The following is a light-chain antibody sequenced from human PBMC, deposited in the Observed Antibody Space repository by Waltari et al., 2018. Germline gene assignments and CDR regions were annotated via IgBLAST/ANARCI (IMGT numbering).Light chain of an antibody. V-gene: IGLV2-23*01. Sequence: QSALSQPASLSGPPGPSLPIPCTGASPYLPGYTPVAWYQHPPNRAPKLIIYEATKRPSGISHRFSGAKSGATASLRISGLQADDEADYYCCSYTGSSTSYGCGGGTKVTVL. CDR3: CSYTGSSTSYG. J-gene: IGLJ1*01. CDR2: EAT. CDR1: SPYLPGYTP.